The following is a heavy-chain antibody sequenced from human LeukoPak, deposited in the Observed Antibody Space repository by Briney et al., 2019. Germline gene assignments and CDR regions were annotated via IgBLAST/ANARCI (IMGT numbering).Heavy chain of an antibody. CDR3: VRGTSVWSGLDY. D-gene: IGHD6-19*01. CDR1: GFTFSTFW. J-gene: IGHJ4*02. Sequence: GGSLRLSCAASGFTFSTFWMHWVRQTPGKGLEDLSQIKYDGSDSYYADSVKGRFTISRDNAKNTLYLQMSTLRVEDTAVYYCVRGTSVWSGLDYWGQGTQVTVSS. V-gene: IGHV3-74*01. CDR2: IKYDGSDS.